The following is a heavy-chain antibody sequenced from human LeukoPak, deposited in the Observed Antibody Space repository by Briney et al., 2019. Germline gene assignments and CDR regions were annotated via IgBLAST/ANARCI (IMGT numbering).Heavy chain of an antibody. Sequence: GGSLRLSCAASGFSFSNYSMNWVRRAPGKGLEWVSAISADGNGRFYTDSVKGRFTVSRDNSNNMLYLQMNSLRGDDTAVYYCATHLAYCSTGSRSFFDYWGPGALVTVSS. CDR2: ISADGNGR. CDR1: GFSFSNYS. J-gene: IGHJ4*02. CDR3: ATHLAYCSTGSRSFFDY. V-gene: IGHV3-23*01. D-gene: IGHD2-15*01.